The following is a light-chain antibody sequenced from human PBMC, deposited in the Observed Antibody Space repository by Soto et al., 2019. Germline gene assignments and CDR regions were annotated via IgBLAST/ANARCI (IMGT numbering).Light chain of an antibody. CDR2: KVS. V-gene: IGKV2-30*02. CDR1: QSLVHRDGNTY. CDR3: MQGSHWTPIT. J-gene: IGKJ5*01. Sequence: DVVVTQSPLSLPVTLGQAASISCRSSQSLVHRDGNTYLSWFRQRPGQSPRRLIYKVSNREAGVPDRFSGSGSGTDFTLKISRVEAEDVGLYYCMQGSHWTPITCGQGTRLEIK.